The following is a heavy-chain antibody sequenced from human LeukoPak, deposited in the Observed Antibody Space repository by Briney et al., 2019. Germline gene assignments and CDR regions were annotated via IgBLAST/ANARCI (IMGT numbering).Heavy chain of an antibody. CDR2: IYYSGST. J-gene: IGHJ4*02. D-gene: IGHD3-22*01. CDR3: ARDSSGYPYYFDS. Sequence: SQTLSLTCTVSGGSISSGGYYWSWIRQHPGKGLEWIGYIYYSGSTYYHPSLKSRVTISVDTSKNQFSLKLSSVTAADTAVYYCARDSSGYPYYFDSWGQGTLVTVS. CDR1: GGSISSGGYY. V-gene: IGHV4-31*03.